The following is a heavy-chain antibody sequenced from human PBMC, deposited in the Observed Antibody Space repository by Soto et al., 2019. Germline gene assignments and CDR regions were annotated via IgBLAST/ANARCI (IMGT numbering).Heavy chain of an antibody. CDR2: INPSGGST. CDR1: GYTFTSYY. V-gene: IGHV1-46*01. D-gene: IGHD5-12*01. CDR3: ARDAPLDGYNYDYYYYGMEV. Sequence: ASVKVSCKASGYTFTSYYMHWVRQAPGQGLEWMGIINPSGGSTSYAQKFQGRVTMTRDTSTSTVYMELSSLRSEDTAVYYCARDAPLDGYNYDYYYYGMEVWGQGTTVTVSS. J-gene: IGHJ6*02.